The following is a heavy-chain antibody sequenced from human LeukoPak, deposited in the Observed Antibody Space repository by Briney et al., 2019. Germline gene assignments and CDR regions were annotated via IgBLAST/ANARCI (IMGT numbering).Heavy chain of an antibody. CDR2: IYYSGST. J-gene: IGHJ6*02. CDR3: ARDRTVTLLNYYYYYGMDV. CDR1: GGSISSGGYY. Sequence: RPSETLSLTCTVSGGSISSGGYYWSWLRQHPGKGLEWIGYIYYSGSTYYNPSLKSRVTISVDTSKNQFSLELSSVTAADTAVYYCARDRTVTLLNYYYYYGMDVWGQGTTVTVSS. D-gene: IGHD4-4*01. V-gene: IGHV4-31*03.